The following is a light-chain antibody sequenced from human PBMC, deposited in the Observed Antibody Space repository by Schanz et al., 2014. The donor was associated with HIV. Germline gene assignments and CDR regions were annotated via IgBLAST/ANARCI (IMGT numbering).Light chain of an antibody. J-gene: IGLJ3*02. V-gene: IGLV2-8*01. CDR2: EVS. CDR1: SSDVGGYNY. Sequence: QSALTQPPSASGSPGQSVTISCTGTSSDVGGYNYVSWYQQHPGKAPKLMIYEVSERPSGVPDRFSGSKSGNTASLTISGLQAEDEADYYCQSYDSGLSGSVFGGGTKLT. CDR3: QSYDSGLSGSV.